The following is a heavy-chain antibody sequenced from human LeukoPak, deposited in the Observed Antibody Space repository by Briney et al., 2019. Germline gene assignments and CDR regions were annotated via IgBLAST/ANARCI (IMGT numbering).Heavy chain of an antibody. Sequence: TGGSLRLSCAASGFTFSSYAMHWVRQAPGKGLEWVAVISYDGSNKYYADSVKGRFTISRDNSKNTLYLQMNSLRAEDTAVYYCWGSYGASPNPVDYWGQGTLVTVSS. CDR1: GFTFSSYA. D-gene: IGHD3-16*01. J-gene: IGHJ4*02. CDR3: WGSYGASPNPVDY. V-gene: IGHV3-30*04. CDR2: ISYDGSNK.